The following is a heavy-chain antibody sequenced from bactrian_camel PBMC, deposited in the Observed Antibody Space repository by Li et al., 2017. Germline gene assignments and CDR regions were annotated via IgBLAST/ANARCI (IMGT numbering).Heavy chain of an antibody. J-gene: IGHJ4*01. CDR1: GYSYC. CDR2: VYTGHGLT. V-gene: IGHV3S1*01. CDR3: AKGSGDSVVREGAS. D-gene: IGHD4*01. Sequence: VQLVESGGGSVQAGGSLTLSCAASGYSYCMGWFRQVSGKEREGVATVYTGHGLTYYADSVKDRFTISYDSAKSTVYLQMNSLEPEDTAMYYCAKGSGDSVVREGASRGQGTQVTVS.